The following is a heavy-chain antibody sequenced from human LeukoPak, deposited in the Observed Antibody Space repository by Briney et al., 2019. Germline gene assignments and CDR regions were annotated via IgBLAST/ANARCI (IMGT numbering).Heavy chain of an antibody. D-gene: IGHD4-23*01. V-gene: IGHV4-59*01. Sequence: PSVTLSLTCTVSGGSINSYYWSWIRQPPGKGLEWIGHISCSGSTNYNPSLKSRVIISVDTSKNQFSLRLSTVTAADTAVYYCARVKMTTVVDWGQGTLVTVSS. CDR2: ISCSGST. CDR1: GGSINSYY. J-gene: IGHJ4*02. CDR3: ARVKMTTVVD.